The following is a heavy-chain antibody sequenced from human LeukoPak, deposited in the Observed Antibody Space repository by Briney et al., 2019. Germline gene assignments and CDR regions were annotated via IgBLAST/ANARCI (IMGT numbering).Heavy chain of an antibody. J-gene: IGHJ4*02. V-gene: IGHV3-9*01. Sequence: GGSLRLSCAASGFTFSSYAMSWIRQAPGKGLEGVSGISWNSGSIGYADSVKGRFTISRDNAKNSLYLQMNSLRAEDTALYYCARPMSKEWLLLHQIDYWGQGTLVTVSS. CDR2: ISWNSGSI. D-gene: IGHD3-22*01. CDR3: ARPMSKEWLLLHQIDY. CDR1: GFTFSSYA.